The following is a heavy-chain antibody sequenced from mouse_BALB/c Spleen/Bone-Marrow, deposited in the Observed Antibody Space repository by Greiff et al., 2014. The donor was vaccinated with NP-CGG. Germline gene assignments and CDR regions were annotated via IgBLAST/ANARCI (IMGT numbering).Heavy chain of an antibody. Sequence: VQGVQSGGGLVKPGGSLKLSCAASGFTFSSYAMSWVRQTPEKRLEWVGTISSGGSYTYYPDSVKGRFTISRDNAKNTLYLQMSSLRSEDTAMYCCEGHDYAYWGQGTLVTVSA. J-gene: IGHJ3*01. CDR3: EGHDYAY. D-gene: IGHD2-4*01. V-gene: IGHV5-9-3*01. CDR1: GFTFSSYA. CDR2: ISSGGSYT.